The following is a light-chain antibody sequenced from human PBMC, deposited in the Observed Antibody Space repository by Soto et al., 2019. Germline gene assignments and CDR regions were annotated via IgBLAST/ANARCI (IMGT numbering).Light chain of an antibody. CDR3: LQLNTYPFT. V-gene: IGKV1-9*01. CDR2: AAS. J-gene: IGKJ3*01. Sequence: TQQNKTPSSLSASVGDRVTITCRASQGVTSYLAWYQQKPGKAPKLLIYAASTLQSGVPSRFSGSGSVTDFTLTICSLQPEDFATYYCLQLNTYPFTFGPGTKVDDK. CDR1: QGVTSY.